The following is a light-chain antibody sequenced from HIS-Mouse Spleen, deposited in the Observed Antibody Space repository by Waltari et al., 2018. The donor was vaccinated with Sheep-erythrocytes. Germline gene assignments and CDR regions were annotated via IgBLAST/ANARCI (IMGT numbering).Light chain of an antibody. Sequence: QSALTQPASVSGSPGQSLTISCTVTSRDVGSSNLLSWYQQHPGKAPKLMIYEGSKRPSGVSNRFSGSKSGNTASLTISGLQAEDEADYYCCSYAGSSTWVFGGGTKLTVL. CDR1: SRDVGSSNL. CDR2: EGS. V-gene: IGLV2-23*01. CDR3: CSYAGSSTWV. J-gene: IGLJ3*02.